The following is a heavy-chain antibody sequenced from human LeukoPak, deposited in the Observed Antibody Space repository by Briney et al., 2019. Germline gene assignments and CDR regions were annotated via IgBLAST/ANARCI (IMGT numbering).Heavy chain of an antibody. CDR2: TYYRSKWYN. CDR3: ARGTTQSSGTYAY. V-gene: IGHV6-1*01. Sequence: SQTLSLTCAISGDSVSSNSAAWNWIRQSPSKGLEWLGRTYYRSKWYNDYAISVNSRININSDTSKNQFSLQLNSVTPEDTAVYYCARGTTQSSGTYAYWGQGTLVTVSS. D-gene: IGHD1-26*01. CDR1: GDSVSSNSAA. J-gene: IGHJ4*02.